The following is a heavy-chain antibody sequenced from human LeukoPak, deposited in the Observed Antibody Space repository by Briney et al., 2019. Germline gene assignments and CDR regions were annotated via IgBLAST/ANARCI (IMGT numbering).Heavy chain of an antibody. V-gene: IGHV3-7*01. CDR3: ARDMAYGDSSDY. CDR1: GFTFSNYW. D-gene: IGHD4-17*01. CDR2: IKQDGSEK. Sequence: GGSLRLSCAASGFTFSNYWMSWVRQAPGKGLEWVANIKQDGSEKYYVDSVKGRFTISRDNAKNSLYLQMNSLRAEDTAVYYCARDMAYGDSSDYWGQGTLVTVSS. J-gene: IGHJ4*02.